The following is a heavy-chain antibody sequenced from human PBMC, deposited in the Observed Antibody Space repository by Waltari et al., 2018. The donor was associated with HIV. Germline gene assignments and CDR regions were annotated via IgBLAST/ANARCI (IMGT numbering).Heavy chain of an antibody. J-gene: IGHJ4*02. CDR1: GGNFRRHA. D-gene: IGHD3-10*01. CDR3: ARDARLWFGELTYFDY. V-gene: IGHV1-69*01. CDR2: IIPIFGTA. Sequence: QAQPAQSGAELKKPASSVKVSCNASGGNFRRHALRRVSTAHGQGLEWMGGIIPIFGTAKYAQKLRGRVTITADESTSTAYMELSSLRSEDTAVYYCARDARLWFGELTYFDYWGQGTLVTVSS.